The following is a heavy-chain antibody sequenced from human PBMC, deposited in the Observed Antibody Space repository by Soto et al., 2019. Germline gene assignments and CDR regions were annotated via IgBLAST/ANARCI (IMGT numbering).Heavy chain of an antibody. J-gene: IGHJ5*02. CDR3: ARVRIVVVPAAIKTRWFDP. Sequence: SETLSLTCTVSGGSISSSSYYWGWLRQPPGKGLEWIGNIYYSGSTYYNPSLKSRVTISVDTSKNQFSLKLSSVTAADTAVYYCARVRIVVVPAAIKTRWFDPWGQGTLFTVSS. D-gene: IGHD2-2*01. CDR1: GGSISSSSYY. V-gene: IGHV4-39*07. CDR2: IYYSGST.